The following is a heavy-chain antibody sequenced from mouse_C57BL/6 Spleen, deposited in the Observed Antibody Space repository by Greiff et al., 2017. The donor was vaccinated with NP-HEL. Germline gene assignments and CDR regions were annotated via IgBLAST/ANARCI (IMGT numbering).Heavy chain of an antibody. CDR3: ARVDYGSHFDY. V-gene: IGHV1-81*01. Sequence: QVQLQQSGAELARPGASVKLSCKASGYTFTSYGISWVKQRPGQGLEWIGEIYPRSGNTYYNEKFKGKATLTADKSSSTAYMELRSLTSEDSAVYFCARVDYGSHFDYWGQGTTLTVSS. J-gene: IGHJ2*01. D-gene: IGHD1-1*01. CDR1: GYTFTSYG. CDR2: IYPRSGNT.